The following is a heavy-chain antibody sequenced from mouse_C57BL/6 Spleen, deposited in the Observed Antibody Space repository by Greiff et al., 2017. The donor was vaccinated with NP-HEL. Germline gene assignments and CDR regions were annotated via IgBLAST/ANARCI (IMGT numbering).Heavy chain of an antibody. Sequence: QVQLQQPGAELVKPGASVKLSCKASGYTFTSYWMHWVKQRPGQGLEWIGMIHPNSGSTNYNEKFKSKATLTVDKSSSTAYLQLSSRTSEDSAVYYCARVPPATVVAESPYWYFGVWGTGTTVTVSS. V-gene: IGHV1-64*01. CDR3: ARVPPATVVAESPYWYFGV. D-gene: IGHD1-1*01. J-gene: IGHJ1*03. CDR1: GYTFTSYW. CDR2: IHPNSGST.